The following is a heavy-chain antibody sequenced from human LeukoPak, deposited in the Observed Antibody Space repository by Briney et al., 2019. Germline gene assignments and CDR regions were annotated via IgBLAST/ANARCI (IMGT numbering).Heavy chain of an antibody. CDR3: ARHVGNYYDSSGCFDY. J-gene: IGHJ4*02. CDR1: GGSISSSSYY. D-gene: IGHD3-22*01. CDR2: IYYSGST. Sequence: PSETLSLTSTVSGGSISSSSYYWGWIRQPPGKGLEWIGSIYYSGSTYYNPSLKSRVTISVDTSKNQFSLKLSSVTAADTAVYYCARHVGNYYDSSGCFDYWGQGTLVTVSS. V-gene: IGHV4-39*01.